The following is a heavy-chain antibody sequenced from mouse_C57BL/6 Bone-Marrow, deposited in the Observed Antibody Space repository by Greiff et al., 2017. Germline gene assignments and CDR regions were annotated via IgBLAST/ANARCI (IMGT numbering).Heavy chain of an antibody. CDR2: IYPGSGST. CDR1: GYTFTSYW. J-gene: IGHJ1*03. D-gene: IGHD2-1*01. V-gene: IGHV1-55*01. Sequence: VQLQQPGAELVKPGASVKMSCKASGYTFTSYWITWVKQRPGQGLEWIGDIYPGSGSTNYNEKFKSKATLTVDTSSSTAYMQLSSLTSEYSAVYYCAFYYGNFYWYFDVWGTGTTVTVSS. CDR3: AFYYGNFYWYFDV.